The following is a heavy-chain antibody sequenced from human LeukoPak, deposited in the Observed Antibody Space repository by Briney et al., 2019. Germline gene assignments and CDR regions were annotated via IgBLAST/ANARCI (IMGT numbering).Heavy chain of an antibody. V-gene: IGHV1-69*13. CDR2: IFPIFGTA. J-gene: IGHJ6*02. D-gene: IGHD3-22*01. CDR3: ARYYYDSGTEYYYYYGMDV. Sequence: SVKVSCKASGGTFTSYAISWVRQAPGQGLEWMGGIFPIFGTANYAQKFQGRVTITADESTSTAYMELSSLRSEDTAVYYCARYYYDSGTEYYYYYGMDVWGQGTTVTVSS. CDR1: GGTFTSYA.